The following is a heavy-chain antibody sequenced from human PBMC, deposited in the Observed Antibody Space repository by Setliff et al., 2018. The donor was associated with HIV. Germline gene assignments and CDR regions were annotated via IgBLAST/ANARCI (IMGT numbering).Heavy chain of an antibody. V-gene: IGHV1-2*02. D-gene: IGHD3-10*02. CDR2: INPNSGDT. CDR1: GYTFIGHY. CDR3: ARDMFEIWERSLAKGDEFDP. Sequence: ASVKVSCKASGYTFIGHYIHWVRQAPGQGLEWMGWINPNSGDTKYAQKFKDRVSLTRDTSLSTAYMELSSLTSDDTAIYYCARDMFEIWERSLAKGDEFDPWGQGSLVTVS. J-gene: IGHJ5*02.